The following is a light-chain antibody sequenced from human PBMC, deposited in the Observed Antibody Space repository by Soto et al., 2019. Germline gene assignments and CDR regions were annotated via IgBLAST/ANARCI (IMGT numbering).Light chain of an antibody. CDR3: QSYDSSLSGCV. Sequence: QSVLTQPPSVSGAPGQRVTISCTGGSSNIGANYDVHWYQQLPGTAPKLLIYDNTGRPSGVPDRFSGSKSGTSASLAITGLQAEDEADYYCQSYDSSLSGCVFGTGTKVTVL. CDR2: DNT. V-gene: IGLV1-40*01. J-gene: IGLJ1*01. CDR1: SSNIGANYD.